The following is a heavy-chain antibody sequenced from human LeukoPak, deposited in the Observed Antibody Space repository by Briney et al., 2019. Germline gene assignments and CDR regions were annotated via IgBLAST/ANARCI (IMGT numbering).Heavy chain of an antibody. CDR1: GFTFRSYG. Sequence: PGRSLRLSCAASGFTFRSYGMHWVRQAPGKGLEWVAVVSHDGSNTYYADSVKGRFTISRDNSKNTLYLQMNSLRAEDTAVYYCAKDRYSSGWYVDYWGQGTLVTVSS. V-gene: IGHV3-30*18. J-gene: IGHJ4*02. CDR3: AKDRYSSGWYVDY. D-gene: IGHD6-19*01. CDR2: VSHDGSNT.